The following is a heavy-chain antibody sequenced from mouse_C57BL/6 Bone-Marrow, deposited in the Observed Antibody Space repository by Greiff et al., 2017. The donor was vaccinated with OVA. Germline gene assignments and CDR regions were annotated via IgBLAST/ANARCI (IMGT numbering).Heavy chain of an antibody. CDR1: GYTFTSYW. Sequence: QVQLQQPGAELVKPGASVKVSCKASGYTFTSYWMHWVKQRPGQGLEWIGRIHPSDNDTNYNQKFKGKATLTVDKSSSTAYMQLSSLTSEDSAVYYCAICYYYGSSYHDDWGQGTTLTVSS. CDR3: AICYYYGSSYHDD. V-gene: IGHV1-74*01. D-gene: IGHD1-1*01. CDR2: IHPSDNDT. J-gene: IGHJ2*01.